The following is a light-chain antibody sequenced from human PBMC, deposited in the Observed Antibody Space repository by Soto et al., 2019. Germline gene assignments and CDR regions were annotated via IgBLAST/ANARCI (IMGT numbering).Light chain of an antibody. J-gene: IGKJ4*01. V-gene: IGKV1-12*01. CDR2: IAS. CDR1: QDISSW. Sequence: DIQMTQSPSSVSASVGDRVTITCRASQDISSWLTWYQQKPGKAPKVLIYIASRLQSGVPSRFSGSRSGTDFSLTISSLPPEDIATYYCQQYDNLPLTFGGGTKVEIK. CDR3: QQYDNLPLT.